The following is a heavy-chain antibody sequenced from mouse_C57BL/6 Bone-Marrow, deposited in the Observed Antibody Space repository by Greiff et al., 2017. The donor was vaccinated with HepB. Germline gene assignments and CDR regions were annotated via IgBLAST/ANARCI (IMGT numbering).Heavy chain of an antibody. CDR3: VRRRIYYYGSSYAWFAY. CDR1: GFSFNTYA. V-gene: IGHV10-1*01. CDR2: IRSKSNNYAT. Sequence: EVKLMESGGGLVQPKGSLKLSCAASGFSFNTYAMNWVRQAPGKGLEWVARIRSKSNNYATYYADSVKDRFTISRDDSESMLYLQMNNLKTEDTAMYYCVRRRIYYYGSSYAWFAYWGQGTLVTVSA. D-gene: IGHD1-1*01. J-gene: IGHJ3*01.